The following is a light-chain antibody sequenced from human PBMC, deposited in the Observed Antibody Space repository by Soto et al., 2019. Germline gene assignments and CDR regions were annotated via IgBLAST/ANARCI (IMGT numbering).Light chain of an antibody. Sequence: QSALTQPASVSGSPGQSITISCTGTGSDIGGYNYVSWYQQHPGKSPKVMIYEVSNRPSGVSNRFSASKSGNTASLTISGLQVEDEADYYCTSYTSSSSVVFGGETKLTVL. CDR1: GSDIGGYNY. CDR3: TSYTSSSSVV. J-gene: IGLJ2*01. CDR2: EVS. V-gene: IGLV2-14*01.